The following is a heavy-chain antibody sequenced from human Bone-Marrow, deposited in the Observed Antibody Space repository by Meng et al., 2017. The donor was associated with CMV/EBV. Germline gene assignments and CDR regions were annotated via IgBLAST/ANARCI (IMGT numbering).Heavy chain of an antibody. Sequence: GESLKISCAASGFTFSSYEMNWVRQAPGKGLEWVSYIRSSGSIIYYADSVKGRFTVSRDNAKNSLYLQMNSLRAEDTAVYYCARELLGMDVWGQGTKVTVSS. CDR1: GFTFSSYE. CDR3: ARELLGMDV. CDR2: IRSSGSII. V-gene: IGHV3-48*03. J-gene: IGHJ6*02.